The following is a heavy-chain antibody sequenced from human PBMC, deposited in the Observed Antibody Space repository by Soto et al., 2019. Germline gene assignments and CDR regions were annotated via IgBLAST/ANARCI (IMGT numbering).Heavy chain of an antibody. CDR3: ASLKRYSVFGWFDP. CDR1: GFTFSSYA. CDR2: ISYDGSNK. Sequence: QPGGSLRITCSDSGFTFSSYAMHWVRQAPGKGLEWVAVISYDGSNKYYADSVKGRFTISRDNSKNTLYLQMNSLRAEDTAVYYCASLKRYSVFGWFDPWGQGPLVTVSS. J-gene: IGHJ5*02. D-gene: IGHD3-10*02. V-gene: IGHV3-30-3*01.